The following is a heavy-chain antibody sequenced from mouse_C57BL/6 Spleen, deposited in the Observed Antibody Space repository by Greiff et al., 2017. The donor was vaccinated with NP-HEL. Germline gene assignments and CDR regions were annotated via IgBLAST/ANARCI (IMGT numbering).Heavy chain of an antibody. CDR3: ATGHSNCYYVDD. CDR2: IWSGGST. Sequence: VKLVESGPGLVQPSQSLSITCTVSGFSLTSYGVHWVRQSPGKGLEWLGVIWSGGSTAYNAAFMSRLSITKDNSKSQGFFKMNSLQADDTAIYYCATGHSNCYYVDDWGQGTTRTVSS. CDR1: GFSLTSYG. V-gene: IGHV2-5*01. J-gene: IGHJ2*01. D-gene: IGHD2-5*01.